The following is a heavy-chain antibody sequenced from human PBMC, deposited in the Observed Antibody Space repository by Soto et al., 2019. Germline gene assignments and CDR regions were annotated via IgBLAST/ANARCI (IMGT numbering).Heavy chain of an antibody. V-gene: IGHV5-51*01. D-gene: IGHD6-6*01. Sequence: PGESLKISCKGSGYSFTSYWIGWARQMPGKGLEWMGIIYPGDSDTRYSPSFQGQVTIPADKSISTAYLQWSSLKASDTAMYYCARQGIAARPVFGHYYYGMDVWGQGTTVTVSS. CDR3: ARQGIAARPVFGHYYYGMDV. CDR2: IYPGDSDT. J-gene: IGHJ6*02. CDR1: GYSFTSYW.